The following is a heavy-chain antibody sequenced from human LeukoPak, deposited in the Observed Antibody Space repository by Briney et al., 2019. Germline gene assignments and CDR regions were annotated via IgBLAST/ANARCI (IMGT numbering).Heavy chain of an antibody. CDR2: IYHSGST. D-gene: IGHD3-3*01. J-gene: IGHJ4*02. Sequence: KPPETLSLTCTVSGYSISSGYYWGWIRQPPGKGLEWIGSIYHSGSTYYNPSLKSRVTISVDTSKNQFSLKLSSVTAADKAVYYCARDAHLYDFWSGYYLPGYYFDYWGQGTLVTVSS. CDR3: ARDAHLYDFWSGYYLPGYYFDY. V-gene: IGHV4-38-2*02. CDR1: GYSISSGYY.